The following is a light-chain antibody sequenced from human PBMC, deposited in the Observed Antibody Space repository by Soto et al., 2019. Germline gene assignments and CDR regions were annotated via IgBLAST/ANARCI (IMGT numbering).Light chain of an antibody. CDR2: GNT. V-gene: IGLV1-40*01. Sequence: QSVLTPPPSVSGAPGQRVTISCTGSSSNIGAGYDVHWYQQLPGRAPKLLIYGNTNRPSGVPDRFSGSKSGTSASLAITGLQDEDEADYYCLSFDSSLSVVFGGGTKLTVL. CDR3: LSFDSSLSVV. CDR1: SSNIGAGYD. J-gene: IGLJ2*01.